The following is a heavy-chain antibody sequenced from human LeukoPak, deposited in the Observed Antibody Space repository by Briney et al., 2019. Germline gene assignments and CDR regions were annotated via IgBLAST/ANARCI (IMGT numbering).Heavy chain of an antibody. CDR3: ARDPYGDYVH. Sequence: GGSLRLSCAASGFTLSDYYMSWIRQAPGKGLEWVAVISYDGSNKYYADSVKGRFTISRDNSKNALYLQMNSLRAEDTAVYYCARDPYGDYVHWGQGTLVTVSS. V-gene: IGHV3-30*03. D-gene: IGHD4-17*01. CDR1: GFTLSDYY. CDR2: ISYDGSNK. J-gene: IGHJ4*02.